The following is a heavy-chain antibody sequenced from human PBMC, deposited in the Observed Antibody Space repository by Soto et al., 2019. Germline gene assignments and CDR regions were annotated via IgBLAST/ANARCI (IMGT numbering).Heavy chain of an antibody. CDR3: ASTTDETLYFDY. D-gene: IGHD4-4*01. V-gene: IGHV4-39*01. CDR2: IHYSGST. Sequence: QLQLQESGPGLVKPSETLSLTCTVSGVSISITSYYWGWVRQPPGKGLEWIGSIHYSGSTHYNPSLQSRVPISGDASKNQFSLKLRSVTAADTAVYYCASTTDETLYFDYWGQGTLVTVSS. J-gene: IGHJ4*02. CDR1: GVSISITSYY.